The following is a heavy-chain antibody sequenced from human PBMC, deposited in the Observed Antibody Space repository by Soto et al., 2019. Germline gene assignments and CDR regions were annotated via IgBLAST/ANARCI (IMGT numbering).Heavy chain of an antibody. CDR2: IYYSGST. J-gene: IGHJ6*02. CDR3: AREDGYSDYYYGMDV. Sequence: SETLSLTCTVSGGSVSSGSYYWSWIRQPPGKGLEWIGYIYYSGSTNYNPSLKSRVTISVDTSKNQFSLKLSSVTAADTAVYYCAREDGYSDYYYGMDVWGQGTTVTVSS. CDR1: GGSVSSGSYY. D-gene: IGHD2-15*01. V-gene: IGHV4-61*01.